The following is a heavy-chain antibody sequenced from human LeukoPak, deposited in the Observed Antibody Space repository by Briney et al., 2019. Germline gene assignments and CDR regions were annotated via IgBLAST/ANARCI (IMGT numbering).Heavy chain of an antibody. CDR1: GFTFSNYA. J-gene: IGHJ4*02. CDR2: ISGLGSTT. Sequence: PGGSLRLSCAASGFTFSNYAMSWVRQAPGTGLEWVSGISGLGSTTYYADSVKGRFTISRDNSKNTVYLQMNSLRAEDTAIYFCAKGGIDTYGFDYWGQGTLVTVSS. D-gene: IGHD5-18*01. CDR3: AKGGIDTYGFDY. V-gene: IGHV3-23*01.